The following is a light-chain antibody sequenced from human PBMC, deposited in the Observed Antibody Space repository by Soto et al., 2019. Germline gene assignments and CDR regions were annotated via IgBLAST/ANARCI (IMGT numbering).Light chain of an antibody. CDR1: QIVSST. CDR2: GAS. Sequence: EILMTQSPATRSVSPGERATLSCSASQIVSSTLALYQQKPVQAPRLLIYGASTRATAIPARFSGSGSGTEFTLTISSLQSEDFAVYYSQQYYSWTRTFGKGTKVDIK. CDR3: QQYYSWTRT. J-gene: IGKJ1*01. V-gene: IGKV3-15*01.